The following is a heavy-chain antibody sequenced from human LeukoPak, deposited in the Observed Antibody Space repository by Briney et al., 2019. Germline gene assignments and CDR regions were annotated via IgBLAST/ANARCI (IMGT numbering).Heavy chain of an antibody. V-gene: IGHV3-15*01. CDR2: IKSKTDGGTT. D-gene: IGHD3-10*01. Sequence: GGSLRLSCAASGFTLSNAWMSWVRQAPGKGLEWVGRIKSKTDGGTTDYAAPVKGRFTISRDDSKNTLYLQMNSLKTEDTAVYYCTTVTYYYGSGSYYFDYWGQGTLVTVSS. J-gene: IGHJ4*02. CDR1: GFTLSNAW. CDR3: TTVTYYYGSGSYYFDY.